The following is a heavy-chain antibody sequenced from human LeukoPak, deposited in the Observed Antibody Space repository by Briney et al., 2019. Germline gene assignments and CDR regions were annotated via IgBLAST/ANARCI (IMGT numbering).Heavy chain of an antibody. CDR3: ARGSGDY. V-gene: IGHV3-33*01. J-gene: IGHJ4*02. CDR2: IWYDGSNK. Sequence: GRSLRLSCAASGFTFSRYGMHWVRQAPGKGLEWVAVIWYDGSNKYYADSVKGRFTISRDNSKNTLYLQMNSLRDEDTAVYYCARGSGDYSGQGTLVTVSP. CDR1: GFTFSRYG.